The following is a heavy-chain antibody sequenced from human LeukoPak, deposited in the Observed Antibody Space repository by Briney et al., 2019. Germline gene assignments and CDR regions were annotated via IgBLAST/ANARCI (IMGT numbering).Heavy chain of an antibody. Sequence: GESLKISCKGSGYIFTTNWVAWVRQMPGKGLEWMGIIYPGDSDTRYSPSFQGQVTISADKSISTAYLQWSSLKASDTAMYYCARFLGYCSGGSCYYWFDPWGQGTLVTVSS. D-gene: IGHD2-15*01. CDR1: GYIFTTNW. CDR2: IYPGDSDT. CDR3: ARFLGYCSGGSCYYWFDP. V-gene: IGHV5-51*01. J-gene: IGHJ5*02.